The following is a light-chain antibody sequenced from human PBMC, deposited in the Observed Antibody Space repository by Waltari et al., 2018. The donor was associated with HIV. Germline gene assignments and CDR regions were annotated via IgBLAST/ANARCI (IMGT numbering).Light chain of an antibody. CDR2: DVS. J-gene: IGLJ2*01. CDR1: SRDVAGSTS. V-gene: IGLV2-14*01. Sequence: QSALTQPASVSGSPGQSITISCTGTSRDVAGSTSVSWYQQHPGKAPKLMIYDVSNRPSGVSNRFSGSKSGNTASLTISGLQAEDEADYYCSSYTSSSTVVFGGGTKLTVL. CDR3: SSYTSSSTVV.